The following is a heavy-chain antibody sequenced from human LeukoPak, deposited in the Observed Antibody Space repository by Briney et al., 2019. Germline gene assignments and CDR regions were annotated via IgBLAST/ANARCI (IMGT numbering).Heavy chain of an antibody. CDR3: ARRAAVAGSFFDY. V-gene: IGHV4-59*08. J-gene: IGHJ4*02. CDR2: IYYSGST. D-gene: IGHD6-19*01. CDR1: GGSISSYY. Sequence: SETLSLTCPVSGGSISSYYWRWIRQPPGRGLEWIGYIYYSGSTNYNPSLKSRVTISVDTSKNQFSLKLSSVTAADTAVYYCARRAAVAGSFFDYWGQGTLVTVSS.